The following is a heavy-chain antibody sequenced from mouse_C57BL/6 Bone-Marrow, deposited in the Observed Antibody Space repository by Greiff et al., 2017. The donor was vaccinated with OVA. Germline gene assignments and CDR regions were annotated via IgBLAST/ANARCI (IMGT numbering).Heavy chain of an antibody. CDR3: ASALYYYYDVYAMDD. CDR2: IYPSDSEN. V-gene: IGHV1-61*01. Sequence: VQLQQSGAELVRPGSSVKLSCKASGYTFTRYWMDWVKQRPGQGLEWVGNIYPSDSENHYNQKFKDKATLTVDKSSSTAYMQLSSLTSEDSAVYYWASALYYYYDVYAMDDWGQGTSVTVSA. D-gene: IGHD2-4*01. CDR1: GYTFTRYW. J-gene: IGHJ4*01.